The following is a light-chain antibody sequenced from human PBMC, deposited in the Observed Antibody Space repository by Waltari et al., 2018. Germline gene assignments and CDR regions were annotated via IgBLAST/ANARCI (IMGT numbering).Light chain of an antibody. CDR2: EVS. Sequence: QSALTQPASVSGSPGHSITISCPGTSSDVCSYNYVSWNQLHPGKVPKLIIYEVSNRPPGVSNRLSGSKSGNTASLTISGLQAEDEADYYCSSFTDTSTWVFGGGTKVTVL. CDR1: SSDVCSYNY. J-gene: IGLJ2*01. CDR3: SSFTDTSTWV. V-gene: IGLV2-14*01.